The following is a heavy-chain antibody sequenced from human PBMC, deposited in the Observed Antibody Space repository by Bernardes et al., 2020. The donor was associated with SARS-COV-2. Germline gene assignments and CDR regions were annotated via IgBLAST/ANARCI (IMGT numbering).Heavy chain of an antibody. CDR1: GYTFTSYG. V-gene: IGHV1-18*01. J-gene: IGHJ3*02. CDR3: ARDLLRIAARPDAFDI. CDR2: ISAYNGNT. Sequence: ASVKVSCKASGYTFTSYGISWVRQAPGQGLEWMGWISAYNGNTNYAQKLQGRVTMTTDTSTSTAYMELRSLRSDDTAVYYCARDLLRIAARPDAFDIWGQGTMVTVSS. D-gene: IGHD6-6*01.